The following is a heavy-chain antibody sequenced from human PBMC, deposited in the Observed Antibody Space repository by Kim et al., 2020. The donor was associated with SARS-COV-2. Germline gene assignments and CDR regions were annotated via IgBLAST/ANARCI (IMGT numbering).Heavy chain of an antibody. J-gene: IGHJ4*02. D-gene: IGHD5-12*01. CDR3: ARRPLGYRDY. CDR2: TT. Sequence: TTDHNPAFKRRVTISIDTSKNQCSLKVNDVPAADTAVYFCARRPLGYRDYWGQGALVTVSS. V-gene: IGHV4-59*08.